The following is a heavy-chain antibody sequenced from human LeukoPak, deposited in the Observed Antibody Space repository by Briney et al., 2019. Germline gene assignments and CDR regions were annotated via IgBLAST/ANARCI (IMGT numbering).Heavy chain of an antibody. CDR2: FDPEDGET. CDR3: AAHHNYCSSTSCYLYDY. D-gene: IGHD2-2*01. Sequence: ASVKVSCKVSGYTLTELSMHWVRQAPGKGLEWMGGFDPEDGETIYAQKFQGRVTMTEDTSTDTAYMELSSLRSEDTAVYYCAAHHNYCSSTSCYLYDYWGQGTLVTVSS. V-gene: IGHV1-24*01. CDR1: GYTLTELS. J-gene: IGHJ4*02.